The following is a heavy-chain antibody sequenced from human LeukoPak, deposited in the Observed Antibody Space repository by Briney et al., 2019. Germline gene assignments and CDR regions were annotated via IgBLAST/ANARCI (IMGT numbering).Heavy chain of an antibody. V-gene: IGHV3-48*01. CDR1: GFIFRSYC. CDR2: ISSSSSTK. J-gene: IGHJ3*02. CDR3: ARDFHRYCYDCGDYYTTFDI. D-gene: IGHD3-22*01. Sequence: GGSMRLSCAVSGFIFRSYCMNWVRQAPGKGREGVSYISSSSSTKYYADSVKGRFAISRVNAKNSLYLQMNSLRADDTAVYYCARDFHRYCYDCGDYYTTFDIWGQGTMVTVSS.